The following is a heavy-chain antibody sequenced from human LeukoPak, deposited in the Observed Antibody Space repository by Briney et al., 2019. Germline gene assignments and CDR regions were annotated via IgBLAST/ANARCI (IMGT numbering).Heavy chain of an antibody. CDR3: ARASRGSAMVENDY. V-gene: IGHV1-2*02. CDR2: INPNSGGT. J-gene: IGHJ4*02. CDR1: GYTFTGYY. Sequence: SVKVSCKASGYTFTGYYMHWVRQAPGQGLEWMGWINPNSGGTNYAQKFQGRVTMTRDTSISTAYMELSRLRSDDTAVYYCARASRGSAMVENDYWGQGTLVTVSS. D-gene: IGHD5-18*01.